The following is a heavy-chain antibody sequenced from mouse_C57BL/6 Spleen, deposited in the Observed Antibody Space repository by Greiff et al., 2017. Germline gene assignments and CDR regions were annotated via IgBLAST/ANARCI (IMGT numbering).Heavy chain of an antibody. CDR3: ARDGRLRRSLYYAMDY. J-gene: IGHJ4*01. CDR2: ITYDGSN. V-gene: IGHV3-6*01. D-gene: IGHD2-4*01. CDR1: GYSITSGYY. Sequence: EVQLVESGPGLVKPSQSLSLTCSVTGYSITSGYYWNWIRQFPGNKLEWMGYITYDGSNNYNPSLKNRISITRDTSKNQFFLKLNSVTTEDTATYYCARDGRLRRSLYYAMDYWGQGTSVTVSS.